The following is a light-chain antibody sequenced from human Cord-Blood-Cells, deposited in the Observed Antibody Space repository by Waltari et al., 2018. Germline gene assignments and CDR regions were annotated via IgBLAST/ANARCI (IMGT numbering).Light chain of an antibody. CDR1: SSNIGAGHD. CDR3: QSYDSSLSGPV. V-gene: IGLV1-40*01. J-gene: IGLJ2*01. CDR2: GNS. Sequence: QSVLTQPPSVSGAPGQRVTISCTVSSSNIGAGHDVHWYQQLPGAAPKLLIYGNSNRPSGVPDRFSGSKSGTSASLAITGLQAEDEADYYCQSYDSSLSGPVFGGGTKLTVL.